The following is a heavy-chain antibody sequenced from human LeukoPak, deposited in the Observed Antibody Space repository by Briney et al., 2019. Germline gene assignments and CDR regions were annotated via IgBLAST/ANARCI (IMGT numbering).Heavy chain of an antibody. CDR3: AREAAGIDY. J-gene: IGHJ4*02. Sequence: PSETLSLTCTVSGGSISSSYWSWIRQPPGKGLEWIGFIYTSGSTNYNPSLKSPVTMSVGTSKNQFSLKLSSVTAADTAVYYCAREAAGIDYWGQGTLVTVSS. D-gene: IGHD6-13*01. V-gene: IGHV4-4*09. CDR2: IYTSGST. CDR1: GGSISSSY.